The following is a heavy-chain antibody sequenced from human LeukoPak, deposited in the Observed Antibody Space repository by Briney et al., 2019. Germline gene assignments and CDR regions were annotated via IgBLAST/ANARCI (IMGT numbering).Heavy chain of an antibody. V-gene: IGHV3-23*01. D-gene: IGHD3-16*02. Sequence: PGGSLRLSCAASRFTFSSYAMSWVRQAPGKGLEWVSAISGSGGSTYYADSVKGRFTISRDNSKNTLYLQMNSLRAEDTAVYYCASAPVLGELSLLDYWGQGTLVTVSS. CDR1: RFTFSSYA. CDR3: ASAPVLGELSLLDY. J-gene: IGHJ4*02. CDR2: ISGSGGST.